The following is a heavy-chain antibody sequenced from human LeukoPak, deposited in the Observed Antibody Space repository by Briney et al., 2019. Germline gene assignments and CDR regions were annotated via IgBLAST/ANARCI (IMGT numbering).Heavy chain of an antibody. CDR1: GFTFSSHS. J-gene: IGHJ4*02. CDR3: ARWRHGDYRYYFDY. CDR2: ISSSSSYI. D-gene: IGHD4-17*01. V-gene: IGHV3-21*01. Sequence: PGGSLRLSCAASGFTFSSHSMNWVRQAPGKGLEWVSSISSSSSYIYYADSVKGRFTISRDNAKNSLYLQMNSLRAEDTAVYYCARWRHGDYRYYFDYWGQGTLVTVSS.